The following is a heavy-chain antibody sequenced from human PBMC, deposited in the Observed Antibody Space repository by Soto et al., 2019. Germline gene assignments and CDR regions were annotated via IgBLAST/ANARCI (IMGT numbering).Heavy chain of an antibody. CDR2: MNPNSGNT. CDR1: GYTFTSYD. J-gene: IGHJ6*02. D-gene: IGHD6-13*01. Sequence: ASVKVSCKASGYTFTSYDINWLRQATGQGLEWMGWMNPNSGNTGYAQKFQGRVTMTRNTSISTAYMELSSLRSEDTAVYYCAGSRFSSSWAYYYYGMDVWGQGTTVTVSS. CDR3: AGSRFSSSWAYYYYGMDV. V-gene: IGHV1-8*01.